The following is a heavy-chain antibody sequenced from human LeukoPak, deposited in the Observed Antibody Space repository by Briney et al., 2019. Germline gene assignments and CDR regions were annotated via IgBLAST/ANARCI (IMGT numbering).Heavy chain of an antibody. CDR1: GYTFTGYY. V-gene: IGHV1-2*02. J-gene: IGHJ4*02. D-gene: IGHD6-19*01. Sequence: ASVTVSCKASGYTFTGYYMHWVGQAPGQGGEGMGWINPNSGGTNFAQNFQGRVTMTTDTSISTAYMALGGLRSDDTAVYYCAITGYSSGWSFDFWGQGTLVTVSS. CDR2: INPNSGGT. CDR3: AITGYSSGWSFDF.